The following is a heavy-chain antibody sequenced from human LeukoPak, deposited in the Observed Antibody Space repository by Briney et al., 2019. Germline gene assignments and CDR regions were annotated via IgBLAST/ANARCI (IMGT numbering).Heavy chain of an antibody. CDR2: IYYSGST. Sequence: SETLSLTCTVSGGSLSSGGYYWSWIRQHPGTGLEWIGYIYYSGSTYYNPSLKSRVTISVDTSKNQFSLKLSSVTAADTAVYYCARGGHEGFDIWGQGTMVTVSS. V-gene: IGHV4-31*03. CDR3: ARGGHEGFDI. D-gene: IGHD5-12*01. CDR1: GGSLSSGGYY. J-gene: IGHJ3*02.